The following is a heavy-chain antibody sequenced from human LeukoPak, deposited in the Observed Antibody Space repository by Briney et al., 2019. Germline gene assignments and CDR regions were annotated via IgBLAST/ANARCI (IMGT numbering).Heavy chain of an antibody. D-gene: IGHD6-19*01. CDR3: ARESLRQQWLVRREEYYYMDV. Sequence: SETLSLTCTVSGGSISSYYWSRIRRPPGKGLEWIGEINHSGSTNYNPSLKSRVTISVDTSKNQFSLKLRSVTAADTAVYYCARESLRQQWLVRREEYYYMDVWGKGTTVTISS. CDR1: GGSISSYY. CDR2: INHSGST. J-gene: IGHJ6*03. V-gene: IGHV4-34*01.